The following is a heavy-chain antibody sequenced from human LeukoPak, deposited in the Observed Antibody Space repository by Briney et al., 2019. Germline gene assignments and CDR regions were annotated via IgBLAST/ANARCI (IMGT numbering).Heavy chain of an antibody. Sequence: PGGSLRLSCAASGFTFSNYGMNWVRQAPGKGLEWVSYISSSGTTIYYADSVKGRFTISRDNAKNSLFLQVNSLRAEDTAVYYCARSSGTYHFDYWGQGTLVTVSS. CDR1: GFTFSNYG. V-gene: IGHV3-48*04. D-gene: IGHD1-26*01. J-gene: IGHJ4*02. CDR3: ARSSGTYHFDY. CDR2: ISSSGTTI.